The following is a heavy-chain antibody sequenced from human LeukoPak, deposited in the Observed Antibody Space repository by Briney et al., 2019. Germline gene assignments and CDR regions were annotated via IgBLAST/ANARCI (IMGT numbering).Heavy chain of an antibody. D-gene: IGHD1-26*01. CDR1: GVSISSTY. Sequence: PSETLSLTCTVSGVSISSTYRSWIRQPPGKGLEWIGYIYYTGNTNYNPSLKSRVTISVDTSKNQFSLKLNSVTAADTAVYYCARHAVVGATTDYFDYWGQGTLVTVSS. CDR2: IYYTGNT. CDR3: ARHAVVGATTDYFDY. J-gene: IGHJ4*02. V-gene: IGHV4-59*08.